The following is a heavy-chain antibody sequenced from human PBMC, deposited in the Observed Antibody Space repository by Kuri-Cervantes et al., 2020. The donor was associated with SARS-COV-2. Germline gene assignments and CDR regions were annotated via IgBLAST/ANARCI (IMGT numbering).Heavy chain of an antibody. CDR3: ARVSVAGKYNWFDP. CDR2: IYHSGST. J-gene: IGHJ5*02. CDR1: GYSISSGYY. V-gene: IGHV4-38-2*02. Sequence: SETLSLTCTVSGYSISSGYYRGWIRQPPGKGLEWIGSIYHSGSTYYNPSLKSRVTISVDTSKNQFSLKLSSVTAADTAVYYCARVSVAGKYNWFDPWGQGTLVTVSS. D-gene: IGHD6-19*01.